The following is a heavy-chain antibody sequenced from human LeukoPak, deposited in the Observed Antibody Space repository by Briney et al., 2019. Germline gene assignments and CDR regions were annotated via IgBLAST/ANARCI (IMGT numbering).Heavy chain of an antibody. J-gene: IGHJ4*02. V-gene: IGHV4-38-2*02. CDR1: GYSISSGYY. Sequence: SETLSLTCTVSGYSISSGYYWGWIRQPPGKGLEWIGSIYHSGSTYYNPSLKSRVTISVDTSKNQFSLKLSSVTAADTAVYYCARVAVVVLFDYWGQGTLVTVSS. CDR2: IYHSGST. D-gene: IGHD3-22*01. CDR3: ARVAVVVLFDY.